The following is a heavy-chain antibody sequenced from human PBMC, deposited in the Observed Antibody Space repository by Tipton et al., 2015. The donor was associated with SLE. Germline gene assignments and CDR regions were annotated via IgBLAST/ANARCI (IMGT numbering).Heavy chain of an antibody. D-gene: IGHD3-10*01. V-gene: IGHV4-59*11. CDR1: GGSISGHH. CDR3: ARTSGAGGGGF. Sequence: GLVKPSETLSLTCTVSGGSISGHHWSWIRQAPGKGLEWIGYMYSTESTRYNPSLKSRITISLDTFTNQFSLKLNSVTAADSAIYYCARTSGAGGGGFWGPGTLVTVSS. CDR2: MYSTEST. J-gene: IGHJ1*01.